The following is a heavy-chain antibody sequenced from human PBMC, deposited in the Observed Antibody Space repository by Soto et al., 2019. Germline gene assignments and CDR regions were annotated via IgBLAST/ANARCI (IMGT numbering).Heavy chain of an antibody. CDR2: IYHSGST. J-gene: IGHJ4*02. V-gene: IGHV4-30-2*01. CDR1: GGSISSGGYS. D-gene: IGHD3-22*01. Sequence: SETLSLTCAVSGGSISSGGYSWSWIRQPPGKGLEWIGYIYHSGSTYYNPSLKSRVTISVDRSKNQFSLKLSSVTAADTAVYYCASFTDYYDSSGYYAGPIDYWGQGTLVTAPQ. CDR3: ASFTDYYDSSGYYAGPIDY.